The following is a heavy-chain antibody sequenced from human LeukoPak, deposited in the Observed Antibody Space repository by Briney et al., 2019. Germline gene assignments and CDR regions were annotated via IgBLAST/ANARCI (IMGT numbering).Heavy chain of an antibody. D-gene: IGHD5-24*01. V-gene: IGHV4-59*08. J-gene: IGHJ4*02. CDR2: IYYSGST. CDR3: ARGARAGYNLEPFDY. Sequence: PSETLSLTCTVYGGSMSSYYWSWIRQPPGKGLEWIGYIYYSGSTKYNPSLKSRVTISVDTPKNQFSLKLSSVTAADTAVYYCARGARAGYNLEPFDYWGQGTLVTVSS. CDR1: GGSMSSYY.